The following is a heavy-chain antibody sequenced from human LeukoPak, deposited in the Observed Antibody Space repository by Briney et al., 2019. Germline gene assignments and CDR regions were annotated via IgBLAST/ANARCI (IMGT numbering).Heavy chain of an antibody. CDR3: VRGRYSSGWFKDKNWFDP. CDR1: GGSFSGYY. V-gene: IGHV4-34*01. CDR2: INHSGST. D-gene: IGHD6-19*01. Sequence: SETLSLTCAVYGGSFSGYYWSWIRQPPGKGLEWIGEINHSGSTNYNPSLKSRVTISVDTSKNQFSLKLSSVTAADTAVYYCVRGRYSSGWFKDKNWFDPWGQGIPVTVSS. J-gene: IGHJ5*02.